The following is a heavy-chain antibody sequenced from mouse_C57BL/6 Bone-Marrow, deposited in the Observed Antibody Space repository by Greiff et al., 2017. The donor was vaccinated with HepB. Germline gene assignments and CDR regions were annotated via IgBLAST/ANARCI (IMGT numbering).Heavy chain of an antibody. CDR2: INSGSSTI. D-gene: IGHD2-4*01. J-gene: IGHJ4*01. Sequence: EVQLMESGGGLVQPGGSRKLSCAASGFTFSSFGMHWVRQAPEKGLEWVAYINSGSSTIYYADTVKGRFTVSRDNPKNILFLQMTSLRSEDTAMYYCTRFYDYDNAMDYWGQGTSVTVSS. CDR1: GFTFSSFG. V-gene: IGHV5-17*02. CDR3: TRFYDYDNAMDY.